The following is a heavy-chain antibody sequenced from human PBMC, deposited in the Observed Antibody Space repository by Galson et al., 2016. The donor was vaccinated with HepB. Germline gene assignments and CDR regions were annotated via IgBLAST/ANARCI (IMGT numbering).Heavy chain of an antibody. V-gene: IGHV3-23*01. CDR1: GFTFRNYG. J-gene: IGHJ6*04. Sequence: LRLSCAASGFTFRNYGMTWVRQAPGKGLEVVSSISRSGDSTDYADSVKGRFTISRDNFKNTLSLQMNSLTADDTAIYYCVQGSTAPAVWGKGTTVIVSS. CDR3: VQGSTAPAV. CDR2: ISRSGDST. D-gene: IGHD1-26*01.